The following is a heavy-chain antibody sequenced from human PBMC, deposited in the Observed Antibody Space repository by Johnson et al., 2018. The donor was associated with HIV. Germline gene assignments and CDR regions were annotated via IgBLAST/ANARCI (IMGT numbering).Heavy chain of an antibody. D-gene: IGHD6-6*01. CDR1: GFTFSTYG. CDR3: AKEARRPAFDI. CDR2: MWYDGSNK. J-gene: IGHJ3*02. V-gene: IGHV3-33*06. Sequence: QVQLVESGGGVVQSGRSLRLSCAASGFTFSTYGMHWVRQAPGKGLEWVAVMWYDGSNKYYADSVKGRFTISRDNSKNTLYLQMNSLRAEDTAVYYCAKEARRPAFDIWGQGTMVTVSS.